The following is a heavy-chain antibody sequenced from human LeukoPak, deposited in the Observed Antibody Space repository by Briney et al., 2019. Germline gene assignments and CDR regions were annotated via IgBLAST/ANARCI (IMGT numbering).Heavy chain of an antibody. D-gene: IGHD6-19*01. CDR3: ARDRHERWLVQSLES. V-gene: IGHV3-48*04. J-gene: IGHJ4*02. CDR1: GFTFSSYS. CDR2: ISSSSSTI. Sequence: GGSLRLSCAASGFTFSSYSMNWVRQAPGKGLEWVSYISSSSSTIYYADSVKGRFTISRDNAKNSLYLQMNSLRAEDTAVYYCARDRHERWLVQSLESWGQGTLVTVSS.